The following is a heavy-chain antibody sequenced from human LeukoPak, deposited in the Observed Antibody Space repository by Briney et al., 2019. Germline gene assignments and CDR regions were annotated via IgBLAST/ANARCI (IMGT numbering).Heavy chain of an antibody. CDR2: IYYSGST. CDR1: GGSVSRSPYY. D-gene: IGHD3-10*01. J-gene: IGHJ6*03. CDR3: ARGETYYGSGSLYYLDV. V-gene: IGHV4-39*07. Sequence: SETLSLTCTVSGGSVSRSPYYWGWIRQPPGKGLEWIGNIYYSGSTNYNPSLKSRVTISVDKSKNQFSLKLSSVTAADAAVYYCARGETYYGSGSLYYLDVWGRGTTVTVSS.